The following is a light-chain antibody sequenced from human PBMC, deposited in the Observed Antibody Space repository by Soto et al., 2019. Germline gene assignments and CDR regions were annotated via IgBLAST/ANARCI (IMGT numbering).Light chain of an antibody. J-gene: IGLJ1*01. Sequence: QAVVPQEPSLPVSPGGTVTLTCASSTVAVTSGYYPSWCQQKPGQSPRALIYRPRHKHSWTPARFSGSLLGVKAALTLSGVQPEDEAEYYCLIDSGGADVFGTGTKLNVL. V-gene: IGLV7-43*01. CDR3: LIDSGGADV. CDR2: RPR. CDR1: TVAVTSGYY.